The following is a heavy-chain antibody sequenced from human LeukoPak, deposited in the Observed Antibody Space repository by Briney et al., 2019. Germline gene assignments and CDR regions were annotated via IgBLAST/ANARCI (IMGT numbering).Heavy chain of an antibody. CDR3: AKDHGSGSYGRFDP. CDR2: IRGSGDNT. V-gene: IGHV3-23*01. CDR1: GFSFSNYD. D-gene: IGHD3-10*01. Sequence: GGSLRLSCAASGFSFSNYDMSWVRQAPGKGLEWVSAIRGSGDNTYYADSVKGRFTISRDNSKNTLYVQMNSLRAEDTAVYYCAKDHGSGSYGRFDPWGQGTLVTVSS. J-gene: IGHJ5*02.